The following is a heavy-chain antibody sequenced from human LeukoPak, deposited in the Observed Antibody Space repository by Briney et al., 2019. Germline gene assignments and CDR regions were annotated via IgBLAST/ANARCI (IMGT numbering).Heavy chain of an antibody. D-gene: IGHD1-7*01. V-gene: IGHV4-38-2*02. Sequence: PSETLSLTCTVSGYSIGSGYYWGWIRQPPGKGLEWIGSIYHSGSTYYNPSLKSRVTISVDTSKNQFSLKLSSVTAADTAVYYCARRAGTTFYWFDPWGQGTLVTVSS. CDR3: ARRAGTTFYWFDP. J-gene: IGHJ5*02. CDR2: IYHSGST. CDR1: GYSIGSGYY.